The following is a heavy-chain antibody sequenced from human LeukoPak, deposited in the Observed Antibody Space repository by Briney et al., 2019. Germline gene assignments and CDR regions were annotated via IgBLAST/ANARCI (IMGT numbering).Heavy chain of an antibody. J-gene: IGHJ4*02. CDR1: GGSFSGYY. V-gene: IGHV4-34*01. D-gene: IGHD3-10*01. Sequence: SETLSLTCAVYGGSFSGYYWSWIRQPPGKGLEWIGEINHSGSTNYNPSLKSRVTISVDTSKNQFSPKLSSVTAADTAVYYCARLPITMVRGVRRGSFDYWGQGTLVTVSS. CDR2: INHSGST. CDR3: ARLPITMVRGVRRGSFDY.